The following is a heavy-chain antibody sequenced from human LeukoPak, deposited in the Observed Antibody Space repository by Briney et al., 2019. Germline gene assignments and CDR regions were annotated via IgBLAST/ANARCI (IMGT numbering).Heavy chain of an antibody. CDR2: ISGSGGST. CDR1: GFTFSSYA. V-gene: IGHV3-23*01. Sequence: PGGSLRLSCAASGFTFSSYAMSWVRQAPGKGLEWVSAISGSGGSTYYADSVKGRSTISRDNSRNTLYLQMNSLRAEDTAVYYCAKEGAYCGGDCLYYFDYWGQGTLVTVSS. D-gene: IGHD2-21*02. J-gene: IGHJ4*02. CDR3: AKEGAYCGGDCLYYFDY.